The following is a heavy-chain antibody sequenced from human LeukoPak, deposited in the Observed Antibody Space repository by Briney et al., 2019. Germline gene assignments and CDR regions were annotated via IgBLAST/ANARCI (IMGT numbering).Heavy chain of an antibody. CDR1: GYSFTSYW. V-gene: IGHV5-51*01. J-gene: IGHJ4*02. CDR3: ARPGGDNYDILTAYIY. CDR2: IYPDDSDT. D-gene: IGHD3-9*01. Sequence: GESLKISCKGSGYSFTSYWIGWVRQMPGKGLEWMGIIYPDDSDTRYSPSFQGQVTISADKSISTAYLQWSSLKASDTAMYYCARPGGDNYDILTAYIYWGQGTLVTVAS.